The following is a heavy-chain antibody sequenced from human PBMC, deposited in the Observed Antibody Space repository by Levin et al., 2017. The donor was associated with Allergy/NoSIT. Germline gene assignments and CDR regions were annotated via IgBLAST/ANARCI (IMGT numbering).Heavy chain of an antibody. CDR2: ISSRGINI. D-gene: IGHD1-26*01. CDR1: GFTFSDYY. V-gene: IGHV3-11*01. CDR3: ARDRVSSTYYDRLYYYYHGMDV. J-gene: IGHJ6*02. Sequence: GGSLRLSCAASGFTFSDYYMSWIRQAPGKGLQWVSYISSRGINIYSADSVKGRFTISRDNAKNSLFLQMNSLRAEDTAIYYCARDRVSSTYYDRLYYYYHGMDVWGQGTTVTV.